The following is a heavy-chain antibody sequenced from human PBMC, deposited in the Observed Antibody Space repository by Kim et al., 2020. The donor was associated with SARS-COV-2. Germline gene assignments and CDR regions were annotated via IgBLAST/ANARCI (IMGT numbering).Heavy chain of an antibody. J-gene: IGHJ4*02. D-gene: IGHD3-10*01. V-gene: IGHV4-59*08. Sequence: SETLSLTCTVSGGSISSYYWSWIRQPPGKGLEWIGYIYYSGSTNYNPSLKSRVTISVDTSKNQFSLKLSSVTAADTAVYYCARRAYGSGSYYFDYWGQGT. CDR3: ARRAYGSGSYYFDY. CDR2: IYYSGST. CDR1: GGSISSYY.